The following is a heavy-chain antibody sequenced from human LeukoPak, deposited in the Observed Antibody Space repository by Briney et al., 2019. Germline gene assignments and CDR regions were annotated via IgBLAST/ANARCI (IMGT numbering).Heavy chain of an antibody. Sequence: GGSLRLSXAASGFTLNNYGMHWVRQAPGKGLEWVAAISYDGSDKYYADSVRGRFTISRDSSKNTLYLQMNSLRAEDTAVYYCARDRRYSDSSGYYDAFDIWGQGTMVTVSS. V-gene: IGHV3-33*05. CDR3: ARDRRYSDSSGYYDAFDI. J-gene: IGHJ3*02. D-gene: IGHD3-22*01. CDR1: GFTLNNYG. CDR2: ISYDGSDK.